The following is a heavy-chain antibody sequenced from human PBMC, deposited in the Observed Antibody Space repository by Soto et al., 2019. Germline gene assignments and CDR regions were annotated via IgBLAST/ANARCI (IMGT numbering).Heavy chain of an antibody. J-gene: IGHJ3*02. Sequence: GGSLRLSCAASGFTFSSYWMHWVRKAPGKGLVWVSRINSDGSSTSYADSVKGRFTISRDNAKNTLYLQMNSLRAEDTAVYYCARDPYCSSTSCYAAFDIWGQGTMVTVSS. CDR2: INSDGSST. CDR3: ARDPYCSSTSCYAAFDI. D-gene: IGHD2-2*01. V-gene: IGHV3-74*01. CDR1: GFTFSSYW.